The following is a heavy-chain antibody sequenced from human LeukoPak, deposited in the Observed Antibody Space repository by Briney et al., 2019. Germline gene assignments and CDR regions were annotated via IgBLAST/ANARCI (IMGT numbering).Heavy chain of an antibody. V-gene: IGHV3-53*01. CDR1: GFTVSSNY. D-gene: IGHD4-11*01. Sequence: SGGSLRLSCAASGFTVSSNYMTWVRQAPGKGLEWLSVIYSGRTTYYADSVKGRFTISRDNSKNTLYLQMSNLRAEDTAMYYCARDTVYASDIWGQGTMVTVSS. J-gene: IGHJ3*02. CDR2: IYSGRTT. CDR3: ARDTVYASDI.